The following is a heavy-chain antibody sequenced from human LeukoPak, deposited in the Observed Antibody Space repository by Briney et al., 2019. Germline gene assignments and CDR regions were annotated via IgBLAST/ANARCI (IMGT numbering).Heavy chain of an antibody. CDR1: GFTFSNYA. V-gene: IGHV3-64D*06. CDR3: LKDDSGLGDY. Sequence: GALRLSCSVSGFTFSNYAMHWVRQAPGEGLEYVSSITSNGDTTYYADSVRGRFTISRDNSKSTLYLQMSSLRAEDTAVYYCLKDDSGLGDYWGQGTLVTVSS. J-gene: IGHJ4*02. CDR2: ITSNGDTT. D-gene: IGHD3-10*01.